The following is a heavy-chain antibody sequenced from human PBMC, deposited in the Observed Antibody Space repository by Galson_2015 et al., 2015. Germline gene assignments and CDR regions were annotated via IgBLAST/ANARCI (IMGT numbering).Heavy chain of an antibody. V-gene: IGHV3-7*01. J-gene: IGHJ5*01. CDR1: GFTFSNFW. D-gene: IGHD6-19*01. CDR3: ATRGSGWNSFAS. CDR2: TKQNGSDK. Sequence: SLRLSCAASGFTFSNFWMSWVRQAPGKGLEWVANTKQNGSDKYYMDSVKGRFTISRDNAENSLYLQMNSLRAEDTAVYYCATRGSGWNSFASWGQGTLVTVSS.